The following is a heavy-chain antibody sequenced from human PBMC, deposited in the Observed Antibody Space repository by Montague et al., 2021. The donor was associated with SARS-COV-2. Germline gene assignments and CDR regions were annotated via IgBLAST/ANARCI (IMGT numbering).Heavy chain of an antibody. D-gene: IGHD3-3*01. CDR3: ARGQVTISGVLIFIPAAGHLDG. CDR1: GDSVSTNSGT. J-gene: IGHJ3*01. V-gene: IGHV6-1*01. Sequence: CAISGDSVSTNSGTWNWVRLSPSRGLEWLGRTYYRSEWYSDYSVSVKSRISINPDTSKNQFSLQLNSVTPADTGVYYCARGQVTISGVLIFIPAAGHLDGWGQGTSVTVSS. CDR2: TYYRSEWYS.